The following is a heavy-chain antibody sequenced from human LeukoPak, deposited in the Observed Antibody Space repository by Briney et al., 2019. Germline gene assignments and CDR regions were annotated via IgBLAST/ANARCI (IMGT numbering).Heavy chain of an antibody. CDR1: GYTFTSYG. D-gene: IGHD3-3*01. CDR2: ISAYNGNT. J-gene: IGHJ4*02. Sequence: ASVKVSCKASGYTFTSYGISWVRQAPGQGLEWMGWISAYNGNTNYAQKLQGRVTMTTDTSTSTAYMELRSLRSDDTAVYYCARETDSYDFWSGYYSEGYFDNWGQGTLVTVSS. CDR3: ARETDSYDFWSGYYSEGYFDN. V-gene: IGHV1-18*01.